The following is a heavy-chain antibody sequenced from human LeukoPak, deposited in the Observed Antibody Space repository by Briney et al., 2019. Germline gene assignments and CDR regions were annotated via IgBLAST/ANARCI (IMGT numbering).Heavy chain of an antibody. CDR3: ARGVDTAMAHFDY. D-gene: IGHD5-18*01. V-gene: IGHV4-34*01. J-gene: IGHJ4*02. Sequence: SETLSLTCAVYGGSFGGYYWSWIRQPPGKGLEWIGEINHSGSTNYNPSLKSRVTISVDTSKNQFSLKLSSVTAADTAVYYCARGVDTAMAHFDYWGQGTLVTVSS. CDR2: INHSGST. CDR1: GGSFGGYY.